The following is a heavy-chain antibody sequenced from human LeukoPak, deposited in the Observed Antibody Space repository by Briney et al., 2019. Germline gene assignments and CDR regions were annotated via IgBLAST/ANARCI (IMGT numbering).Heavy chain of an antibody. D-gene: IGHD3-22*01. Sequence: GASLLISCQGSGSFFTSYWSSGGRPLRGKGEEWMGRIDTSDSYTNDSPSFQGHITISADNSISTAYLQWSSLKASDTAMYYCARHRVYSDSSGLSSPFDYWGQGILVTVSS. CDR3: ARHRVYSDSSGLSSPFDY. J-gene: IGHJ4*02. V-gene: IGHV5-10-1*01. CDR1: GSFFTSYW. CDR2: IDTSDSYT.